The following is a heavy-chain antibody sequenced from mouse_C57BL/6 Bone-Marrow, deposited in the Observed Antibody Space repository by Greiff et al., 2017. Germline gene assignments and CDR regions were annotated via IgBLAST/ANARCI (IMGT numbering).Heavy chain of an antibody. Sequence: EVQLVESGGGLVKPGGSLKLSCAASGFTFSSYAMSWVRQTPEQRLEWVANISDGGSYTYYPENVKGRFTISRDNAKNNLYLQMSHLKSEDTAMYYCARDPTVVAGAMDYWGQGTSVTVSA. CDR2: ISDGGSYT. CDR1: GFTFSSYA. CDR3: ARDPTVVAGAMDY. D-gene: IGHD1-1*01. V-gene: IGHV5-4*01. J-gene: IGHJ4*01.